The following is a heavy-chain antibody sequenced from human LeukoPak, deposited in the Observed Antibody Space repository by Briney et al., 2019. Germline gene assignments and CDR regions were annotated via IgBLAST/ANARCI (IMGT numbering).Heavy chain of an antibody. V-gene: IGHV3-53*01. CDR2: IYSDGGT. CDR3: ARDLAPLKSSDSSY. D-gene: IGHD3-22*01. Sequence: GGSLRLSCASSRFTVSGNYMTWVRQAPGKGLEWVSVIYSDGGTYYADSVKGRFTISRDNSKNTLYLQMNSLRAEDTAVYYCARDLAPLKSSDSSYWGQGTLVTVPS. CDR1: RFTVSGNY. J-gene: IGHJ4*02.